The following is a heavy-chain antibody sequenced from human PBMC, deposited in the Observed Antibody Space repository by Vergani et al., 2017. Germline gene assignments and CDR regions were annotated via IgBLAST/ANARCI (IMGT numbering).Heavy chain of an antibody. CDR1: GFTFGDHG. CDR2: ISYDGTNK. J-gene: IGHJ6*03. Sequence: QVQLVESGGGVVQPGRSLRLSCAASGFTFGDHGIHWVRRAPGKGLDWVALISYDGTNKYYTNSVRGRFTISRDNSNSKLFLQMNSLRVEDMAVYYCARDRGDWRYSRYFYNYYMDVWGKGTTVTVSS. V-gene: IGHV3-30-3*01. CDR3: ARDRGDWRYSRYFYNYYMDV. D-gene: IGHD2-8*02.